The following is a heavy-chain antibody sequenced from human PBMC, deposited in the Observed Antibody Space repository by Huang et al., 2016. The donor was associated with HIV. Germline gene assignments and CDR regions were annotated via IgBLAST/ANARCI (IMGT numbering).Heavy chain of an antibody. V-gene: IGHV4-39*01. D-gene: IGHD3-10*01. Sequence: QLQLQESGPGLVKPSETLSLTCTVSGGSIRSDNYYWGWIRQPPGKGLDWIGSIYYSGSTYYNPSLKSRVTITVETSKNQFSLKMRSGTAADTAVYYCARLPGRITMIRGVITDPYWGQGTLVTVSS. CDR3: ARLPGRITMIRGVITDPY. J-gene: IGHJ4*02. CDR1: GGSIRSDNYY. CDR2: IYYSGST.